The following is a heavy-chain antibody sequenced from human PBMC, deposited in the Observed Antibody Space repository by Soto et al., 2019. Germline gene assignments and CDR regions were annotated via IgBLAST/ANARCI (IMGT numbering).Heavy chain of an antibody. CDR1: GGSVSSSSYY. Sequence: PSETLSLTCTVSGGSVSSSSYYWGWVRQPPGKGLEWIGSVYYSGSTYYKPSLESRVTISVDKSKSQFSPKLMSVSAADMAMYFCARLEGLATISYYFDFWGQGARVTVSS. CDR2: VYYSGST. CDR3: ARLEGLATISYYFDF. D-gene: IGHD3-9*01. J-gene: IGHJ4*02. V-gene: IGHV4-39*01.